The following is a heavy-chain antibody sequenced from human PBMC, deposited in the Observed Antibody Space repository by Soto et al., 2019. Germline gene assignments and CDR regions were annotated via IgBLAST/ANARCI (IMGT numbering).Heavy chain of an antibody. V-gene: IGHV5-51*01. J-gene: IGHJ4*02. CDR1: GYSFPNFW. D-gene: IGHD3-10*01. CDR3: ATYGSGSHFDH. Sequence: GESLKISCQGSGYSFPNFWLGWVRQMPGKGLEWMVIIYPSNSDTRYSPSFQGQVTISADKSIATAYLQWSSLKASDTAIYYCATYGSGSHFDHWGQGTLVTVSS. CDR2: IYPSNSDT.